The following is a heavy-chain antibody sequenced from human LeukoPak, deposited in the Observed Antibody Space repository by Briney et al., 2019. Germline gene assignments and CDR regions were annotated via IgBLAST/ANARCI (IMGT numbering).Heavy chain of an antibody. CDR3: ARGGYSRGYFDY. CDR2: TTTNGAST. D-gene: IGHD5-18*01. Sequence: PGGSLRLSCVASGFIFSDYYMTWIRQAPGKGLEWISYTTTNGASTYYATSVKGRFTISRDNAKTSLYLQMNSLRVEDTAVYYCARGGYSRGYFDYWGQGTLVTVSS. V-gene: IGHV3-11*04. CDR1: GFIFSDYY. J-gene: IGHJ4*02.